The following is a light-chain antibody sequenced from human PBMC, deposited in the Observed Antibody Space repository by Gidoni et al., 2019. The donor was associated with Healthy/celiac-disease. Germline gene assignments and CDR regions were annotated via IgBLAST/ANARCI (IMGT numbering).Light chain of an antibody. V-gene: IGLV3-21*02. CDR3: QVWDSSSDHVV. J-gene: IGLJ2*01. CDR1: NIGSKS. Sequence: SYVLTQPPPVSVPPGQTARITCGGNNIGSKSVHWYQQRQGQAPVLVVYEDSDRPSGIPERFSGSNSGNTATLTISRVEAGDEADYYCQVWDSSSDHVVFGGGTKLTVL. CDR2: EDS.